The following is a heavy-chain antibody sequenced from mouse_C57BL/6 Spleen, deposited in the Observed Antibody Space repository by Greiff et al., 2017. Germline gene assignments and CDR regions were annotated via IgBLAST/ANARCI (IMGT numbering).Heavy chain of an antibody. Sequence: VQLQQSGPELVKPGASVKISCKASGYTFTDYYMNWVKQSHGKSLEWIGDINPNNGGTSYNQKFKGKATLTVDKSSSTAYMELRSLTSEDSAVYYCARDSSGYHFDYWGQGTTLTVSS. D-gene: IGHD3-2*02. CDR3: ARDSSGYHFDY. CDR1: GYTFTDYY. J-gene: IGHJ2*01. V-gene: IGHV1-26*01. CDR2: INPNNGGT.